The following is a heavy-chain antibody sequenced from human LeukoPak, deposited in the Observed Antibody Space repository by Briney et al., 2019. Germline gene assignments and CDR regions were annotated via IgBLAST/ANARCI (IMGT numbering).Heavy chain of an antibody. J-gene: IGHJ4*02. Sequence: PSETLSLTCTVSGGSISSGSYYWSWIRQPAGKGLEWIGRIYTSGSTNYNPSLKGRVTISVDTSKNQFSLKLSSVTAADTAVYYCARENGDYDYWGQGTLVTVSS. CDR2: IYTSGST. CDR3: ARENGDYDY. V-gene: IGHV4-61*02. D-gene: IGHD4-17*01. CDR1: GGSISSGSYY.